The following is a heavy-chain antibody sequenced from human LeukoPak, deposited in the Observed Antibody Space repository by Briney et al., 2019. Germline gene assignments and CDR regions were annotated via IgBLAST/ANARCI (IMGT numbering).Heavy chain of an antibody. CDR2: VKHKADGETT. CDR1: GFPFNNAW. D-gene: IGHD3-16*01. J-gene: IGHJ3*02. V-gene: IGHV3-15*01. Sequence: GGSLRLSCVASGFPFNNAWLSWVRQAPGKGLEWVGRVKHKADGETTDYIAPVKGRFTISRDDSKNTLSPQMSSLKTEDTAVYYCTADERSDAHDGYAIWGQGTMVTVSS. CDR3: TADERSDAHDGYAI.